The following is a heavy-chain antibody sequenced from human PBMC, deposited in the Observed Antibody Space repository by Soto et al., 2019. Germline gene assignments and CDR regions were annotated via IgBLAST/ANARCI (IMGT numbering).Heavy chain of an antibody. V-gene: IGHV2-5*02. J-gene: IGHJ4*02. D-gene: IGHD3-3*01. CDR3: AHRLGKYNFWNGGDFDF. Sequence: QITLKESDPTLMKPTQTLTLTYTFSGFSLATSGVGVGWIRQSPGEALEWLAVIYWDDDKRYNPSLRARLASTKDPSRNHVVLTMTNMDPADTGTYYCAHRLGKYNFWNGGDFDFWGQGTLVTVSS. CDR1: GFSLATSGVG. CDR2: IYWDDDK.